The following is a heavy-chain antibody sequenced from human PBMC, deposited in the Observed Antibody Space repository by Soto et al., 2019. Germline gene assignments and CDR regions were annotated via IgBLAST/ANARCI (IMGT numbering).Heavy chain of an antibody. D-gene: IGHD3-22*01. J-gene: IGHJ6*02. CDR1: GYIFTSYA. CDR3: ARDDPAYYYDSSGPPPGYYYGMDV. V-gene: IGHV7-4-1*01. CDR2: INTNTGNP. Sequence: GASVKVSCKASGYIFTSYAMNWVRQAPGQGLEWMGWINTNTGNPTYAQGFTGRFVFSLDTSVSTAYLQICSLKAEDTAVYYCARDDPAYYYDSSGPPPGYYYGMDVWGQGTTVIVSS.